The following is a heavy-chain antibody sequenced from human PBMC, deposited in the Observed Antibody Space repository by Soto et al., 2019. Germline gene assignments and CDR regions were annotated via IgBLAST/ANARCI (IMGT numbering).Heavy chain of an antibody. V-gene: IGHV4-39*01. J-gene: IGHJ3*02. CDR2: IDYSGST. D-gene: IGHD6-19*01. CDR3: ARFSSDDAFDI. Sequence: QLQLQESDPGLVKPSETLSLTCTVSGGSISSSSYYWGWIRQPPGKGLEWIGSIDYSGSTYYNPALKSRVTISVDTSKNQFSLKLSSVTAADTAVYYCARFSSDDAFDIWGQGTMVTVSS. CDR1: GGSISSSSYY.